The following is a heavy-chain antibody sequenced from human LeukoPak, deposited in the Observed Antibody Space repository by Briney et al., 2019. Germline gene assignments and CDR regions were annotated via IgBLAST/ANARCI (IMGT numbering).Heavy chain of an antibody. J-gene: IGHJ4*02. CDR1: GYTFRNYG. CDR2: VSPYNDNT. Sequence: ASVNVSCKPSGYTFRNYGIIWVRQAPGQGLEWMGWVSPYNDNTNYAQNFHGRVTMTTDTSTNLAYMELRSLRYDDTAVYYCAREGHDYGDNTPDYWGRGTLVTVSS. V-gene: IGHV1-18*01. CDR3: AREGHDYGDNTPDY. D-gene: IGHD4-17*01.